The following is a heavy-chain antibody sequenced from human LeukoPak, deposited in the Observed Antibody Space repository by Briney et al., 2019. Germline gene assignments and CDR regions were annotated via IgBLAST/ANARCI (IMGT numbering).Heavy chain of an antibody. CDR2: IYPGDSDT. CDR3: ARHGPGKGYYYYMDV. D-gene: IGHD1-26*01. Sequence: GESLKISCKGSGYSFTSYWIGWVRQMPGKGLEWMGIIYPGDSDTRYSPSFQGQVTISADKSISTAYLQWSSLKASDTAMYYCARHGPGKGYYYYMDVWGKGTTVTVSS. J-gene: IGHJ6*03. CDR1: GYSFTSYW. V-gene: IGHV5-51*01.